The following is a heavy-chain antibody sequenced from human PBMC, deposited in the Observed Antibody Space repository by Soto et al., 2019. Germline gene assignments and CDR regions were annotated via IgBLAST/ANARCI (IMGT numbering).Heavy chain of an antibody. J-gene: IGHJ4*02. CDR1: GFTFSNYA. CDR3: ARTGSYGDY. V-gene: IGHV3-33*01. CDR2: DASKA. Sequence: QVQLVESGGGVVQPGRSLRLSCAASGFTFSNYAMHWVRQAPGKGLEWVAVDASKAYYAESVKGRFTISRDNSKDTLYLQMNSLRGEDTAVYYCARTGSYGDYWGQGTLVTASS. D-gene: IGHD1-26*01.